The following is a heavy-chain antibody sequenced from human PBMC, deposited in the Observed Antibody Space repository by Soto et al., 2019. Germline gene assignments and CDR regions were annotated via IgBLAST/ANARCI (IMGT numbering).Heavy chain of an antibody. D-gene: IGHD2-15*01. CDR2: ISYDGSNK. CDR1: GFTFSSYG. CDR3: AKDIQDIVVVVAAIGLYYFDY. Sequence: GGSLRLSCAASGFTFSSYGMHWVRQAPGKGLEWVAVISYDGSNKYYADSVKGRFTISRDNSKNTLYLQMNSLRAEDTAVYYCAKDIQDIVVVVAAIGLYYFDYWGQGTLVTVSS. J-gene: IGHJ4*02. V-gene: IGHV3-30*18.